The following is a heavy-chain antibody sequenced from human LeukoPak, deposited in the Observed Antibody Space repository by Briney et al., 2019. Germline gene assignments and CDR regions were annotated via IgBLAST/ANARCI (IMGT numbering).Heavy chain of an antibody. CDR1: GFTFSTFW. J-gene: IGHJ4*02. V-gene: IGHV3-74*01. CDR3: ARGSSGYGMN. D-gene: IGHD5-12*01. Sequence: GGSLRLSCAASGFTFSTFWMHWVRQAPGKGLVWVSRINGDGITTTYADSVKGRFTVSRDNAKNTLYLQLNSLRAEDTAVYYCARGSSGYGMNWGQGTLVTVSS. CDR2: INGDGITT.